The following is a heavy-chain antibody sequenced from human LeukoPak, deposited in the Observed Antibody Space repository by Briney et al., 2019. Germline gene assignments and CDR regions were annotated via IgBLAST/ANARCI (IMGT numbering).Heavy chain of an antibody. CDR1: GRSISSGGHY. CDR3: ARDHYDSSGFYYYLDY. J-gene: IGHJ4*02. CDR2: TYYSGST. V-gene: IGHV4-31*03. Sequence: SETLSLTCTVSGRSISSGGHYWTWIRQHPGKGLEWIGYTYYSGSTYYNPSLKSRVTISLDTSKSQFSLKLSSVSAADTAVYYCARDHYDSSGFYYYLDYWGQGTLVTVSS. D-gene: IGHD3-22*01.